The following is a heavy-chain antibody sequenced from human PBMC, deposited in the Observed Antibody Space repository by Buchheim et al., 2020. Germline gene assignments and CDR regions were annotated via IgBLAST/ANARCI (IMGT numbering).Heavy chain of an antibody. CDR1: GFTFSTYE. Sequence: VQVVESGGGLLQPGGSLRLSCTASGFTFSTYEMNWVCQAPGTGLEWVSYIGSSGSTIHYADSVRGLYTISRDNAKNSLFLQMNSLRVEDTAVYYCARGRTWGLPHLFDYWGQGTL. V-gene: IGHV3-48*03. CDR3: ARGRTWGLPHLFDY. CDR2: IGSSGSTI. D-gene: IGHD2-21*01. J-gene: IGHJ4*02.